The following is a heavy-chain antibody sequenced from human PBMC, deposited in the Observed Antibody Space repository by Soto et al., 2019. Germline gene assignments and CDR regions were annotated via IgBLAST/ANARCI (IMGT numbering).Heavy chain of an antibody. V-gene: IGHV4-39*01. CDR3: ARHYAVVLYHFDY. D-gene: IGHD2-15*01. J-gene: IGHJ4*02. Sequence: PSETLSLTCSVSGASIYNGGYFWSWIRQSPGKGLEWIGSIYNSGSTYYNPSLKSRVTTSADTSKNQFSLKLSSVTAADTAVYYCARHYAVVLYHFDYWGLGTLVTVSS. CDR2: IYNSGST. CDR1: GASIYNGGYF.